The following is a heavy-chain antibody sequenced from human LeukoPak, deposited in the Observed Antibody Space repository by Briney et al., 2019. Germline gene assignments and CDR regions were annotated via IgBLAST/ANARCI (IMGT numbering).Heavy chain of an antibody. D-gene: IGHD3-3*01. V-gene: IGHV4-59*08. Sequence: SETLSLTCTVSGGSISSYYWSWIRQPPGKGLEWIGYIYYSGSTNYNPSLKSRVTISVDTSKNQFSLKLSSVTAADTAVYYCARHATYYDFWSGYSSGAGGFDPWGQGTLVTVSS. CDR3: ARHATYYDFWSGYSSGAGGFDP. CDR2: IYYSGST. CDR1: GGSISSYY. J-gene: IGHJ5*02.